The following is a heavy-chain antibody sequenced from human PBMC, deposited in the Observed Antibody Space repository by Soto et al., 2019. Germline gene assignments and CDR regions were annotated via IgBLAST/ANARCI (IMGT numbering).Heavy chain of an antibody. CDR2: INSDGSST. CDR1: GFTFSSYW. CDR3: ARDPARGGGGAYYYYYGMDG. J-gene: IGHJ6*02. V-gene: IGHV3-74*01. Sequence: GWSLRLSCAASGFTFSSYWMHWVRQAPGKGLVWVSRINSDGSSTSYADSVKGRFTISRDNAKNTLYLQMNSLRAEDTAVYYFARDPARGGGGAYYYYYGMDGWGQGNKVTV. D-gene: IGHD3-10*01.